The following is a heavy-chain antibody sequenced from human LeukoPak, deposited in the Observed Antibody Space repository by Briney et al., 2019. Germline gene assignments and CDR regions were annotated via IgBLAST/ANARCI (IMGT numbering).Heavy chain of an antibody. CDR3: ARDADWGSGYFDY. CDR2: ISSSSSYI. Sequence: GGSLRLSCAASGFTFSSYSMNWVRQAPGKGLEWVSSISSSSSYIYYADSVKGRFTISRDNAKNSLYLRMNSLRAEDTAVYYCARDADWGSGYFDYWGQGTLVTVSS. V-gene: IGHV3-21*01. CDR1: GFTFSSYS. J-gene: IGHJ4*02. D-gene: IGHD7-27*01.